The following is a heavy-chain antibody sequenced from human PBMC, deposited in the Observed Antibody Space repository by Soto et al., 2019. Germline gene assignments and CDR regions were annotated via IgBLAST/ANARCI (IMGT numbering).Heavy chain of an antibody. Sequence: QVHLVQSGAEVKKPGASVNVSCKASGYIFTRYAIHWVRQAPGQRFEWMGWINTANGNTKYSQNFQGRVIITRDPPAATLYLALSSLTSEDTTVYYCAGDEDVWGQGTLVTVSS. CDR1: GYIFTRYA. J-gene: IGHJ4*02. V-gene: IGHV1-3*04. CDR2: INTANGNT. CDR3: AGDEDV.